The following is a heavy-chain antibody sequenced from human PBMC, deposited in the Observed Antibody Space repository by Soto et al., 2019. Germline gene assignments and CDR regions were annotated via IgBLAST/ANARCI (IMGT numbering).Heavy chain of an antibody. J-gene: IGHJ4*02. D-gene: IGHD6-19*01. CDR1: GGSISSNNW. Sequence: SETLSLTCTVYGGSISSNNWWSWVRQAPGKGLEWIGEIYHSGYTNYNPSLRGRVTMSVDQSKNQFSLKVTSVTAADTAVYYCAKDGSGHPYYSDNWGQGT. V-gene: IGHV4-4*02. CDR2: IYHSGYT. CDR3: AKDGSGHPYYSDN.